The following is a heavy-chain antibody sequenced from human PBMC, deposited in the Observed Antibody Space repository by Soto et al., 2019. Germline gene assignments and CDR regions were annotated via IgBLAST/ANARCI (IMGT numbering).Heavy chain of an antibody. V-gene: IGHV3-15*07. D-gene: IGHD6-19*01. CDR2: IKSKSDGGTI. Sequence: EVPLVESGGGLVQPGGSLRLSCAASGFILSNAWMNWVRQAPGKGLEWVGRIKSKSDGGTIDYAAPVKGRFAISRDDSTNTLYLEMISLRTEDTAVYYCTTGWTNTGWYGAFEYWGQGTLVTVSS. J-gene: IGHJ4*02. CDR3: TTGWTNTGWYGAFEY. CDR1: GFILSNAW.